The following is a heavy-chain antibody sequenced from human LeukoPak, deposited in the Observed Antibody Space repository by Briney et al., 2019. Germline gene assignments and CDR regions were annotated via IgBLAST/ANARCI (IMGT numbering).Heavy chain of an antibody. CDR3: AKDPYSSGWYFDY. Sequence: PGRSLRLSCAASGFTFSSYGMHWVRQAPGKGLEWVAFIRYDGSNKYYADSVKGRFTISRDSSKNTLYLQMNSLRAEDTAVYYCAKDPYSSGWYFDYWGQGTLVTVSS. D-gene: IGHD6-19*01. V-gene: IGHV3-30*02. CDR1: GFTFSSYG. J-gene: IGHJ4*02. CDR2: IRYDGSNK.